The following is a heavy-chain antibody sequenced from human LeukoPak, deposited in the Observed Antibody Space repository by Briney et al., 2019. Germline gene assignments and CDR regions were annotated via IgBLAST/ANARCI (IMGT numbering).Heavy chain of an antibody. CDR1: GFTFSSYA. V-gene: IGHV3-23*01. J-gene: IGHJ3*02. Sequence: GGSLRLSCAASGFTFSSYAMTWVRQAPGKRLEWVSGISGSGGKTYYADSVKGRLTISRDRSKNTLYLQMNSLRAEDTAVYFCARICSGGSCSFSSIWGRGTMVTVSP. D-gene: IGHD2-15*01. CDR3: ARICSGGSCSFSSI. CDR2: ISGSGGKT.